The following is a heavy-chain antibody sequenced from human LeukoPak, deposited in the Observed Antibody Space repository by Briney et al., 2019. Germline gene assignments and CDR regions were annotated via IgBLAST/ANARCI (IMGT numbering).Heavy chain of an antibody. Sequence: PSETLSLTCAASGGSIGSYYWSWIRQPPGKGLEWIGHIYYSGSPNYNPSLKSRVTISVDTSKNQFSLKLSSVTAADTAVYCCARVEYSYGYLAGYFDYWGQGTLVTVSS. CDR3: ARVEYSYGYLAGYFDY. V-gene: IGHV4-59*12. D-gene: IGHD5-18*01. J-gene: IGHJ4*02. CDR2: IYYSGSP. CDR1: GGSIGSYY.